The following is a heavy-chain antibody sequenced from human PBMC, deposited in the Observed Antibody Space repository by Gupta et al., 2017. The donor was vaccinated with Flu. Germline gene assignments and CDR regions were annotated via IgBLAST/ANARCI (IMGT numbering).Heavy chain of an antibody. Sequence: QVPLVQSGAEVQKPGASVKVSCRPSGHTFTAYWIHWVRQGPGQGLEWMGRINPDSGGTTYAQKFQGRVTMTRDTSISTAYMELTRVTSDDTALYYCAGIAVTGTAGSFDIWGRGTTVTVSP. J-gene: IGHJ3*02. D-gene: IGHD6-13*01. CDR1: GHTFTAYW. CDR2: INPDSGGT. CDR3: AGIAVTGTAGSFDI. V-gene: IGHV1-2*06.